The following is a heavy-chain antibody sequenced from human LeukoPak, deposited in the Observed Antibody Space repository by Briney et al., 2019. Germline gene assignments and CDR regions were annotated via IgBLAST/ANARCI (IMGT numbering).Heavy chain of an antibody. CDR1: GFVFSASY. CDR3: VRGGTYWTVS. CDR2: IKPDGSEK. V-gene: IGHV3-7*01. Sequence: PGGSLRLSCAASGFVFSASYMSWVRKAPGKGLEWLATIKPDGSEKYHVDSVSGRFTISRDNTNDSLLLQMNSLRVDDTAVYYCVRGGTYWTVSWGQGTLVNVS. J-gene: IGHJ5*01.